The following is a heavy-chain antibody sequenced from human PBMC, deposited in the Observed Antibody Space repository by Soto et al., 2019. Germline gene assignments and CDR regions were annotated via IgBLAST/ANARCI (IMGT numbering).Heavy chain of an antibody. J-gene: IGHJ4*02. D-gene: IGHD3-16*01. V-gene: IGHV4-4*02. CDR1: GASVSSGGW. CDR2: IYHSGST. Sequence: QVQLQESGPGLVEPSXTXSLTCTVSGASVSSGGWWTWLRQPPGKGLEWIGEIYHSGSTNYNPSLKSRVSMSLANSKNQFSLRMNYVTAADTALYYCPTKTAGLNFGFQSWGQGTLVTVSS. CDR3: PTKTAGLNFGFQS.